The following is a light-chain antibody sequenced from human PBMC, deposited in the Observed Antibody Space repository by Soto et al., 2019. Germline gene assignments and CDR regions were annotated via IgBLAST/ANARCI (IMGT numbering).Light chain of an antibody. Sequence: EIVLTQSPGTLSLSPGERATLSCRDSQSVSSSYLAWYQQKHGQAPRLLIYGASSRATGIPDRFSGSGSGTDFTLTISRLEPEDFAVYYCQQYGSSPATFGQGTKVDIK. V-gene: IGKV3-20*01. CDR3: QQYGSSPAT. CDR2: GAS. CDR1: QSVSSSY. J-gene: IGKJ1*01.